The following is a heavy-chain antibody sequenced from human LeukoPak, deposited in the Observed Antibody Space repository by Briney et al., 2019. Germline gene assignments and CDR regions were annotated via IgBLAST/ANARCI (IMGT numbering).Heavy chain of an antibody. CDR1: GFTFSSYA. J-gene: IGHJ4*02. Sequence: GGSLRLSCAASGFTFSSYAMSWVRQAPGKGLEWASAIGGSGGSTYYADSVKGRFTISRDNSKNTLYLQMNSLRAEDTAVYYCASLWFGELARFYWGQGTLVTVSS. V-gene: IGHV3-23*01. CDR2: IGGSGGST. CDR3: ASLWFGELARFY. D-gene: IGHD3-10*01.